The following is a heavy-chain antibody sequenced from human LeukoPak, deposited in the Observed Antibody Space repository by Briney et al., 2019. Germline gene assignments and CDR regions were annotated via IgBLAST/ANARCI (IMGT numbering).Heavy chain of an antibody. CDR1: GYTFTGYY. Sequence: GASVKVSCKASGYTFTGYYMHWVRQAPGQGLEWMGWINPNSGGTNYAQKFQGRVTITADTSTDTAYMELSSLRSEDTAVYYCATAQPTYYYDSSGVAFDIWGQGTMVTVSS. J-gene: IGHJ3*02. D-gene: IGHD3-22*01. V-gene: IGHV1-2*02. CDR2: INPNSGGT. CDR3: ATAQPTYYYDSSGVAFDI.